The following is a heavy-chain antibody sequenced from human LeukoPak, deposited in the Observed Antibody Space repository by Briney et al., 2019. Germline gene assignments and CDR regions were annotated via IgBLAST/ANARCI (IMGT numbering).Heavy chain of an antibody. V-gene: IGHV1-18*01. CDR1: GGTFSSYA. CDR2: ISAYNGNT. CDR3: ARVQSPRYCSGGSCYPPH. D-gene: IGHD2-15*01. Sequence: ASVKVSCKASGGTFSSYAISWVRQAPGQGLEWMGWISAYNGNTNYAQKLQGRVTMTTDTSTSTAYMELRSLRSDDTAVYYCARVQSPRYCSGGSCYPPHWGQGTLVTVSS. J-gene: IGHJ4*02.